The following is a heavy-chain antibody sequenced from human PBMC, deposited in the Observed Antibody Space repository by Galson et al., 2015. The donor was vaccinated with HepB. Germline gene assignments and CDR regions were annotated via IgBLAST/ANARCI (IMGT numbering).Heavy chain of an antibody. D-gene: IGHD2-2*01. CDR1: GYSFPSYW. CDR3: ARSVGGIVVVPAAIGLWFDP. V-gene: IGHV5-51*01. Sequence: QSGAEVTKPGESLKISCKGSGYSFPSYWIGWVRQMPGKGLEWMGIIYPGDSDTRYSPSFQGQVTISADKSISTAYLQWSSLKASDTAMYYCARSVGGIVVVPAAIGLWFDPWGQGTLVTVSS. J-gene: IGHJ5*02. CDR2: IYPGDSDT.